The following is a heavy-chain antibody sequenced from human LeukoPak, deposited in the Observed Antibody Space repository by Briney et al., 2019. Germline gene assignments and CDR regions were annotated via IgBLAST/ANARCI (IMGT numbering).Heavy chain of an antibody. Sequence: QAGGSLRLPCAASGFTFSNYGMSWVRQAPGKGLEWVSGISDSGGSTKYEVSVKGRFTISRDNYKDTLYLQMNSLRAEDTAVYYCAKIGRRYDFWTGYYEEEVDYMDVWGKGTTVTVSS. CDR2: ISDSGGST. CDR1: GFTFSNYG. V-gene: IGHV3-23*02. J-gene: IGHJ6*03. CDR3: AKIGRRYDFWTGYYEEEVDYMDV. D-gene: IGHD3-3*01.